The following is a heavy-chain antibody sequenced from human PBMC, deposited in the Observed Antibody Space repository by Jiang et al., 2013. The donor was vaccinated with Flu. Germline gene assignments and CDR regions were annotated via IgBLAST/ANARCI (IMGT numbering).Heavy chain of an antibody. D-gene: IGHD6-13*01. J-gene: IGHJ4*02. CDR2: ISGGSTYI. V-gene: IGHV3-21*01. Sequence: VQLLESGGGLVKPGGSLRLSCAASGFTFSSYSMNWVRRAPGKGLEWVSFISGGSTYIYYADSVRGRFTISRDNAENSLYLQMNSLRAEDTAVYYCASLMVGSRWTPFDSWGQGTLVTVSS. CDR3: ASLMVGSRWTPFDS. CDR1: GFTFSSYS.